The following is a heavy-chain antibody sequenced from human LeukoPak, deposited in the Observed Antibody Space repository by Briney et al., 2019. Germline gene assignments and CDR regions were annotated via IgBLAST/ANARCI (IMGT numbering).Heavy chain of an antibody. D-gene: IGHD7-27*01. CDR3: AREPVGKSLDY. CDR1: GGSFSGYY. J-gene: IGHJ4*02. V-gene: IGHV4-34*01. Sequence: SETLSLTCAVYGGSFSGYYWSWFRQPPGTGLEWIGEINHSGSTNYNPSLKSRVTISVDTSKNQFSLKLSSVTAADTAVYYCAREPVGKSLDYWGQGTLVTVSS. CDR2: INHSGST.